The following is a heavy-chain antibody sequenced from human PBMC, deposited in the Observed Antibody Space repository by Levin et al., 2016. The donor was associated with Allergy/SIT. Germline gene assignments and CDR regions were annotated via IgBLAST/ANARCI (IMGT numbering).Heavy chain of an antibody. J-gene: IGHJ2*01. CDR1: GFTFSSYS. CDR2: ISSSSSYI. CDR3: AREGLGDGDYVRRRYWYFDL. D-gene: IGHD4-17*01. Sequence: GESLKISCAASGFTFSSYSMNWVRQAPGKGLEWVSSISSSSSYIYYADSVKGRFTISRDNAKNSLYLQMNSLRAEDTAVYYCAREGLGDGDYVRRRYWYFDLWGRGTLVTVSS. V-gene: IGHV3-21*01.